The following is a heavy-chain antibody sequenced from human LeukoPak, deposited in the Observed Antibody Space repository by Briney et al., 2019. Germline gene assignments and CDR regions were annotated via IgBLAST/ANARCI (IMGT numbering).Heavy chain of an antibody. V-gene: IGHV3-30*02. CDR3: AEVWYCSSTSCPGGALDI. J-gene: IGHJ3*02. Sequence: PGGSLRLSCAASGFTFSSYGMHWVRQAPGKGLEWVAFIRYDGSNKYYADSVKGRFTISRDNSKNTLYLQMNSLRAEDTAVYYCAEVWYCSSTSCPGGALDIWGQGTMVTVSS. CDR1: GFTFSSYG. CDR2: IRYDGSNK. D-gene: IGHD2-2*01.